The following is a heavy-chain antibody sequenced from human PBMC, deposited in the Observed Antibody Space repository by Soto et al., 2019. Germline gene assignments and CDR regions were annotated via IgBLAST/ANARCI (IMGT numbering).Heavy chain of an antibody. Sequence: QVQLQESGPGLVKPSETLSLTCTVSGGSFKSGSYSWSWIRQPPGKGLEWIGYVYHTGRTSYKPALKSRVSISMDTSKNQFSLYLDSVTAADTAVYFCARDFAYFDSWGQGTLVTVSS. CDR3: ARDFAYFDS. CDR2: VYHTGRT. CDR1: GGSFKSGSYS. J-gene: IGHJ4*02. V-gene: IGHV4-61*01. D-gene: IGHD3-3*01.